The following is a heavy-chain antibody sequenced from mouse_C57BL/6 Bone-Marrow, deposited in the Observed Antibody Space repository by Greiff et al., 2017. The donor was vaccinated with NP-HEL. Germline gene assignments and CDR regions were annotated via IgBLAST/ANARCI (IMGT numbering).Heavy chain of an antibody. CDR1: GFNIKNTY. J-gene: IGHJ3*01. CDR2: IDPANGNT. CDR3: ADYYGSSYDWFAY. V-gene: IGHV14-3*01. D-gene: IGHD1-1*01. Sequence: DVKLVESVAELVRPGASVKLSCTASGFNIKNTYMHWVKQRPEQGLEWIGRIDPANGNTKYAPKFQGKATITADTSSNTAYLQLSSLTSEDTAIYYCADYYGSSYDWFAYWGQGTLVTVSA.